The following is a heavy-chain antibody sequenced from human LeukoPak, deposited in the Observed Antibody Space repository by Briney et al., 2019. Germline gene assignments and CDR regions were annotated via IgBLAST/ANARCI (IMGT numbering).Heavy chain of an antibody. D-gene: IGHD5-12*01. CDR3: ARGGYSFDY. V-gene: IGHV3-7*01. Sequence: GGSLRLACVASGFSFTKYWMTWVRQAPGKGLEWVARLHPDGSERNYVGSVEGRFTVFGDNAKSSLFLQMHSLRVEDTAVYYCARGGYSFDYLGQGTLVTVPS. CDR1: GFSFTKYW. CDR2: LHPDGSER. J-gene: IGHJ4*02.